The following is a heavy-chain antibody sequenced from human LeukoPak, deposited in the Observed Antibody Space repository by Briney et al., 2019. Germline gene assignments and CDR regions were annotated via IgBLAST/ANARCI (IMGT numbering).Heavy chain of an antibody. CDR3: ARGTTDLDY. Sequence: GGSLRLSCAASGFTLNNYAMTWVRQAPGKGLEWVSLISSSGDATYYADSVQGRFTISRDNSRNTLYLHIDSLRVEDTATYYCARGTTDLDYWGQGTRVIVSS. V-gene: IGHV3-23*01. J-gene: IGHJ4*02. CDR2: ISSSGDAT. CDR1: GFTLNNYA.